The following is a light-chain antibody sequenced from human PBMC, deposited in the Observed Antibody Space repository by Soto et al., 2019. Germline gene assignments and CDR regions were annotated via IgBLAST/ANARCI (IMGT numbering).Light chain of an antibody. J-gene: IGLJ1*01. V-gene: IGLV2-14*01. CDR3: CSLTTSHTYV. Sequence: QSALTQPASVSGSPGQSITISCTGTSSDVGGYNYVSWYQQHPGKAPKLMIYEVCNRPSGVSNRFSGSKSGNTASLTISGLQAEDEADYYCCSLTTSHTYVFGSGTKLTVL. CDR2: EVC. CDR1: SSDVGGYNY.